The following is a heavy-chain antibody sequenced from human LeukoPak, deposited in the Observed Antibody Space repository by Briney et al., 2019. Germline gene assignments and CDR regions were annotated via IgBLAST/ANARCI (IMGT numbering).Heavy chain of an antibody. CDR1: GGSFSGYY. Sequence: SETLSLTCAVYGGSFSGYYWSWIRQPPGKGLEWIGEINHSGSTNYNPSLKSRVTISVDTSKNQFSLKLSSVTAADTAVYYCARQRHDYVWGSYRYGYYYYYMDVWGKGTTVTISS. D-gene: IGHD3-16*02. CDR2: INHSGST. CDR3: ARQRHDYVWGSYRYGYYYYYMDV. V-gene: IGHV4-34*01. J-gene: IGHJ6*03.